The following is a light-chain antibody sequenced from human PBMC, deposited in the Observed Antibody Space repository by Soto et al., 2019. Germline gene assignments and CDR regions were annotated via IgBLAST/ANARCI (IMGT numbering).Light chain of an antibody. CDR2: DAS. CDR3: QQRSNWPLT. V-gene: IGKV3-11*01. Sequence: ELVLTQSPATLSLSPGERATLSCRASQSVSRYLAWYQQKPGQAPRLLIYDASNRATGIPARFSGSGSGTAFTLTISSLEAEDFAVYYCQQRSNWPLTFGGGTKVEIK. CDR1: QSVSRY. J-gene: IGKJ4*01.